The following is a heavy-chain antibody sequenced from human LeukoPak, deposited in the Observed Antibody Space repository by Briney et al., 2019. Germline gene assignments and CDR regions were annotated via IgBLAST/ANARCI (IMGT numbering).Heavy chain of an antibody. V-gene: IGHV1-69-2*01. CDR2: VDPEDGET. CDR3: ATPGAHYDSSGYYDY. Sequence: ASVKISCKVSGYTFTDYYMHWVQQAPGKGLEWMGLVDPEDGETIYTEKFQGRVTITADTSIDTAYMELSSLRSEDTAVYYCATPGAHYDSSGYYDYWGQGTLVTVSS. CDR1: GYTFTDYY. J-gene: IGHJ4*02. D-gene: IGHD3-22*01.